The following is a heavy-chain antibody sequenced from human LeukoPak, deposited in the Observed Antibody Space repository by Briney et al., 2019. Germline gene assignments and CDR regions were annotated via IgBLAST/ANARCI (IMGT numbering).Heavy chain of an antibody. V-gene: IGHV3-7*03. Sequence: GGSLRLSCAASGIPFNAYWMTWVRQAPGKGLEWVANIRQDGDTKYYVDSVKGRFTISRDNAMNSLYLQMNSLRAEDTAIYYCARSLPYGTTWYGRSDFWGQGTLVTVSS. J-gene: IGHJ4*02. D-gene: IGHD6-13*01. CDR1: GIPFNAYW. CDR2: IRQDGDTK. CDR3: ARSLPYGTTWYGRSDF.